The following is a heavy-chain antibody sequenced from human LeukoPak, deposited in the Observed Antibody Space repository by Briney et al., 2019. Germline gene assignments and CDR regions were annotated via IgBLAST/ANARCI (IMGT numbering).Heavy chain of an antibody. Sequence: GESLKISCKGSGYSFTSYWIGWVRQLPGKGLEWMGIIYPGDSDTGYSPSFQGQVTISADKSISTAYLQWSSLKASDTAMYYCARQTPSRIAVAGPDAFDIWGQGTMVTVSS. V-gene: IGHV5-51*01. CDR3: ARQTPSRIAVAGPDAFDI. CDR2: IYPGDSDT. CDR1: GYSFTSYW. J-gene: IGHJ3*02. D-gene: IGHD6-19*01.